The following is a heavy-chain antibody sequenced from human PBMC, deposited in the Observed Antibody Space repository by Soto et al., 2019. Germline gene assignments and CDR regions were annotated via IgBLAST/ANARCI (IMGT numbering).Heavy chain of an antibody. D-gene: IGHD4-17*01. CDR3: AHRTVTKIY. J-gene: IGHJ4*02. CDR2: IYWNDDK. V-gene: IGHV2-5*01. Sequence: SGPTLVNPTQTLTLTCTFSGFSLRTSGVGVGWIRQPPGKALEWLAIIYWNDDKRYSTSLKSRLIITKDTSKNQVVLTMTNMDPVDTATYYCAHRTVTKIYWGQGTLVTVSS. CDR1: GFSLRTSGVG.